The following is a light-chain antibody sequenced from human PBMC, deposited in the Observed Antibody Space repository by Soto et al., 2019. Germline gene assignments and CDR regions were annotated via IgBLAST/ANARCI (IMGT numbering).Light chain of an antibody. CDR1: STDIGTYSR. V-gene: IGLV2-23*02. J-gene: IGLJ3*02. Sequence: QSVLTQPASVSGSPGQSITISCTGTSTDIGTYSRVSWYLQHPGKAPKLMIYDVTKRPSGVSNRFSGSRSGSTASLTISGLQAEDEANYYCCSYAAYTKCMFGGGTKLTVL. CDR3: CSYAAYTKCM. CDR2: DVT.